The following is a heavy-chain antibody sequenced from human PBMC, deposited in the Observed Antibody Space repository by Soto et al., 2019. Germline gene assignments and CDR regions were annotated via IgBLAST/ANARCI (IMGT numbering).Heavy chain of an antibody. CDR1: GGSIYRSGYY. V-gene: IGHV4-39*01. CDR3: GKVLVGATGHTDSDS. J-gene: IGHJ4*02. D-gene: IGHD2-15*01. Sequence: LETLSLTCTVSGGSIYRSGYYWGWIRQPPGRGLEWIGNIYYNGVTYSNPSLKSRVTISRDTSKNQFSLKLTSVTAADTALYYCGKVLVGATGHTDSDSWGPGTLVTVSS. CDR2: IYYNGVT.